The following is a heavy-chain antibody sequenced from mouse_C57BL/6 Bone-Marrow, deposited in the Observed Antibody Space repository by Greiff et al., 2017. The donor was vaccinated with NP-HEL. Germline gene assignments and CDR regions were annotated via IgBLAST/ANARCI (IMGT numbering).Heavy chain of an antibody. CDR2: IYPRDGST. V-gene: IGHV1-85*01. CDR3: ARKEAYYSNYRTFDY. D-gene: IGHD2-5*01. CDR1: GYTFTSYD. Sequence: QVQLQQSGPELVKPGASVKLSCKASGYTFTSYDINWVKQRPGQGLEWIGWIYPRDGSTKYNEKFKGKATLTVDTSSSTAYMELHSLTSEDSAVYFCARKEAYYSNYRTFDYWGQGTTLTVSS. J-gene: IGHJ2*01.